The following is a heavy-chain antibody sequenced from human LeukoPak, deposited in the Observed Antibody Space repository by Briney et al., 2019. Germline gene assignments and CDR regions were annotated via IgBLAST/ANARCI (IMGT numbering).Heavy chain of an antibody. Sequence: SETLSLTCTVSGGSISSSSYYWGWIRQPPGKGLEWIGSIYYSGSTYYNPSLKSRVTISVDTSKNQFSLKLSSVTAADTAVYYCARDRRGWDYGDYTWFDPWGQGTLVTVSS. D-gene: IGHD4-17*01. J-gene: IGHJ5*02. CDR3: ARDRRGWDYGDYTWFDP. CDR2: IYYSGST. CDR1: GGSISSSSYY. V-gene: IGHV4-39*07.